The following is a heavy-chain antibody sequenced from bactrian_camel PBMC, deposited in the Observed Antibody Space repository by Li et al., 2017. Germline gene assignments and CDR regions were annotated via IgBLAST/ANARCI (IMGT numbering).Heavy chain of an antibody. V-gene: IGHV3S1*01. Sequence: VQLVESGGGSVQAGGSLRLSCAASGYTYNRNCMAWFRQAPGKEREGLAAVWLLQSRPYYADSVKGRFTISHDSAKNTVYLQLNNLKSDDTAMYYCAAERFSSLNAFMEYGGSWRGPGTQVTVS. CDR3: AAERFSSLNAFMEYGGSW. J-gene: IGHJ4*01. D-gene: IGHD6*01. CDR2: VWLLQSRP. CDR1: GYTYNRNC.